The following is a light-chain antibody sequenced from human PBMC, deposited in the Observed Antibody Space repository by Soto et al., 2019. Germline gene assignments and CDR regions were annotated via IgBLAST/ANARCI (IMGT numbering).Light chain of an antibody. J-gene: IGLJ1*01. V-gene: IGLV1-40*01. Sequence: QSVLTQPPSVSGAPGQRVTISCTGSNSNIGAGYDVHWYQQLPGTAPKLLIYGNSNRPSGVPDRFSGSRSGASASLAISGLQSEDEADYFCGAWDSSLNGYVFGTGTKVT. CDR2: GNS. CDR1: NSNIGAGYD. CDR3: GAWDSSLNGYV.